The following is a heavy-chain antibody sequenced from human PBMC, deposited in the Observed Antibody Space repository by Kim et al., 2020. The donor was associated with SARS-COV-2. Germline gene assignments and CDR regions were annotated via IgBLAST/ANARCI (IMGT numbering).Heavy chain of an antibody. D-gene: IGHD4-17*01. CDR3: ARTHYGDHHRASGDFYFHGLGA. J-gene: IGHJ6*02. CDR1: GFTFSNYE. V-gene: IGHV3-48*03. CDR2: ISMSGTTI. Sequence: GGSLRLSCAASGFTFSNYEMNWVRQAPGKGLEWISRISMSGTTISYTDSVRGRFTISRDNAENTVYLQMHSLTVDDTAIYYCARTHYGDHHRASGDFYFHGLGAWGQGTTVIVSS.